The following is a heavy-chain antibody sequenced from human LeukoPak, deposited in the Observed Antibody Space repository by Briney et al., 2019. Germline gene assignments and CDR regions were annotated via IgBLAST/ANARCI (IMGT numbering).Heavy chain of an antibody. D-gene: IGHD4-23*01. CDR3: ARQNYGGYFDY. J-gene: IGHJ4*02. V-gene: IGHV4-34*01. CDR1: GGSFSGYY. CDR2: INHSGST. Sequence: SETLSLTCAVYGGSFSGYYWSWIRQPPGKGLEWIGVINHSGSTNYNPSLKSRVTISVDTSKNQFSLKLSSVTAADTAVYYCARQNYGGYFDYWGQGTLVTVSS.